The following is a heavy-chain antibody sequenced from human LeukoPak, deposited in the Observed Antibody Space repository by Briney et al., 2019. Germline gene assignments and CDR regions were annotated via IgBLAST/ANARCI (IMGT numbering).Heavy chain of an antibody. J-gene: IGHJ3*01. V-gene: IGHV4-4*07. CDR2: IYASGNT. D-gene: IGHD6-6*01. CDR1: GGSISTYY. Sequence: PSETLSLTCTVSGGSISTYYWSLIRQPAGKGLEWIGRIYASGNTNYNPSLKSRVTMSLDTSKNQLSLRLTSVTAADTAVYYCAREYSSSSGKNAFDVWGQGTMVTVSS. CDR3: AREYSSSSGKNAFDV.